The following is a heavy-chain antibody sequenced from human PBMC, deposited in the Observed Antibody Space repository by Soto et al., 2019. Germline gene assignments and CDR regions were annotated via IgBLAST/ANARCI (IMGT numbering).Heavy chain of an antibody. CDR2: VSYDGGTR. Sequence: QVQLVESGGGVVQPGRSLRLSCAASGFSFSTYAMQWVRQAPGKGLEWVAVVSYDGGTRFYADSVKGRFTISRDNSKNTLYLDINSLTIEDTAVYYCAREEYKYDVGALDFWGRGALVTVSS. CDR3: AREEYKYDVGALDF. D-gene: IGHD3-10*01. J-gene: IGHJ4*02. V-gene: IGHV3-30-3*01. CDR1: GFSFSTYA.